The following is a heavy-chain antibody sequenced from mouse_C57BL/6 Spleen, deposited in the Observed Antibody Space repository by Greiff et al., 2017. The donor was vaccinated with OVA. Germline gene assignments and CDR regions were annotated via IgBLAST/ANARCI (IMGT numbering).Heavy chain of an antibody. CDR3: AREEFAMDY. V-gene: IGHV3-6*01. CDR1: GYSITSGYY. CDR2: ISYDGSN. Sequence: DVKLQESGPGLVKPSQSLSLTCSVTGYSITSGYYWNWIRQFPGNKLEWMGYISYDGSNNYNPSLKNRISITRDTSKNQFFLKLNSVTTEDTATYYCAREEFAMDYWGQGTSVTVSS. J-gene: IGHJ4*01.